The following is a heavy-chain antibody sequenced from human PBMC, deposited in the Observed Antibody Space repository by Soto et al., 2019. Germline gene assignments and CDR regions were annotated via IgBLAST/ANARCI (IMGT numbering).Heavy chain of an antibody. CDR2: VRTKVNNYAT. Sequence: GGSLRLSCAASGFTFSDSALHWVRQAPGKGLEWVGRVRTKVNNYATLYSASVRGRFTISRDDSRNTAYLQMDSLKTEDTAIYYCTRPNDSGDYDWFFDLWGPGTLVTVS. CDR1: GFTFSDSA. CDR3: TRPNDSGDYDWFFDL. J-gene: IGHJ2*01. V-gene: IGHV3-73*01. D-gene: IGHD4-17*01.